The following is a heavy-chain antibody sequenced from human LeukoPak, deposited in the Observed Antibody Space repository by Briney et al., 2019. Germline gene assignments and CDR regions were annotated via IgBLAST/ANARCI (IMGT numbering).Heavy chain of an antibody. CDR3: AGTSSSYCSGGSCYGKFQT. CDR2: IHYTGST. D-gene: IGHD2-15*01. J-gene: IGHJ1*01. V-gene: IGHV4-59*08. CDR1: GGSISSYY. Sequence: YPSETLSLTCTVSGGSISSYYWSWIRQPPGKGLEWIGYIHYTGSTNHNPSLKSRITISIDTSKNQFSLKLSSVTAAGTAVYYCAGTSSSYCSGGSCYGKFQTWGQGTLVTVSS.